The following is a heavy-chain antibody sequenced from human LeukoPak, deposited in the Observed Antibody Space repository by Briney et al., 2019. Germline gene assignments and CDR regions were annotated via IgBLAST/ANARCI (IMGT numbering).Heavy chain of an antibody. CDR3: AVCSGYYSEIDY. CDR1: GYTFTSYD. V-gene: IGHV1-8*01. Sequence: GASVKVSCKASGYTFTSYDINWVRQATGQGLEWMGWMNPNSGNTGYAQKFQGRVTMTRNTSISTAYMELSSLRSEDTAVYYCAVCSGYYSEIDYWGQGTLVTVSS. J-gene: IGHJ4*02. D-gene: IGHD3-22*01. CDR2: MNPNSGNT.